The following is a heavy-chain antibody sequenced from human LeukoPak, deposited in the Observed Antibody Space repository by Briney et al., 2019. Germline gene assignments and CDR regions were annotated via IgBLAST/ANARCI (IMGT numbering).Heavy chain of an antibody. V-gene: IGHV1-69*13. CDR1: GGTFSSYA. J-gene: IGHJ5*02. CDR2: IIPMFGTA. CDR3: ARGLGYTITSCYTVPS. D-gene: IGHD2-2*02. Sequence: SVKVSCKASGGTFSSYAISWVRQAPGQGLEWMGGIIPMFGTANYAQKFQGRVTITADESTSTAYMELSSLRSEDTAVYYCARGLGYTITSCYTVPSWGQGTLVTVSS.